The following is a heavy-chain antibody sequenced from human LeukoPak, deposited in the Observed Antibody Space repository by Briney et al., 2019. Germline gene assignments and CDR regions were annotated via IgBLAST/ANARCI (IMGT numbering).Heavy chain of an antibody. V-gene: IGHV3-7*01. CDR1: GFSFSTYW. J-gene: IGHJ4*02. CDR2: IKQDGSEK. CDR3: ATDLGSSRPNF. D-gene: IGHD6-13*01. Sequence: GGSLRLSCAASGFSFSTYWMSWVRQAPGKGLEWVANIKQDGSEKYYVDSAKGRFTISRDNAKNSLYLQMNSLTAEDTAVYYCATDLGSSRPNFWGQEILVTVSS.